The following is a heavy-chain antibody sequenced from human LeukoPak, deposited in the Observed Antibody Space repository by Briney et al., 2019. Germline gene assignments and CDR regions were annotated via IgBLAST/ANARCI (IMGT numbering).Heavy chain of an antibody. CDR2: INHSGST. Sequence: SETLSLTCAVYGGSFSGYYWSWIRQPPGKGLEWIGEINHSGSTNYNPSLKSRVTISVDTSKNQFSLKLSSVTAADTAVYYCANYYDSSGYPGHAFDIWGQGTMVTVSS. D-gene: IGHD3-22*01. J-gene: IGHJ3*02. V-gene: IGHV4-34*01. CDR1: GGSFSGYY. CDR3: ANYYDSSGYPGHAFDI.